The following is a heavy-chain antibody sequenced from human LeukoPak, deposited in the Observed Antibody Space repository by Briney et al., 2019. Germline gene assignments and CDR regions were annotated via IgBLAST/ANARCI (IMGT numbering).Heavy chain of an antibody. CDR2: IYYSGGT. CDR1: GGSISSGGYY. J-gene: IGHJ4*02. D-gene: IGHD6-19*01. V-gene: IGHV4-31*03. CDR3: ARDISGHTVLDY. Sequence: SETLSLTCTVSGGSISSGGYYWSWIRQYPGKGLEWLGYIYYSGGTSYNPSLKSRIIVSVDTSKNQFSLKLSSVTAADTAVYYCARDISGHTVLDYWGQGTLVTVSS.